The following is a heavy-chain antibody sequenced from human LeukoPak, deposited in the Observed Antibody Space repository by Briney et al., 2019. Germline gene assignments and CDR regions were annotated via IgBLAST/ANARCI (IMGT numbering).Heavy chain of an antibody. V-gene: IGHV4-61*08. CDR2: IYYSGST. D-gene: IGHD5-24*01. CDR1: GGSISSSDYY. J-gene: IGHJ4*02. Sequence: SETLSLTCTVSGGSISSSDYYWSWFRQPPGKGLEWIGCIYYSGSTNYNPSLKSRVTISVDTSKNQFSLKLSSVTAADTAVYYCARYPFDGYNYYFDYWGQGTLVTVSS. CDR3: ARYPFDGYNYYFDY.